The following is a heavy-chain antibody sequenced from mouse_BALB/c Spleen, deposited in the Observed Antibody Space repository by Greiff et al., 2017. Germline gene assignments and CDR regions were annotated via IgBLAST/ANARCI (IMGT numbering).Heavy chain of an antibody. J-gene: IGHJ4*01. V-gene: IGHV1-80*01. CDR2: IYPGDGDT. Sequence: VQLHQSGAELVRPGSSVKISCKASGYAFSSYWMNWVKQRPGQGLEWIGQIYPGDGDTNYNGKFKGKATLTADKSSSTAYMQLSSLTSEDSAVYFCARGYGNYDYAMDYWGQGTSVTVSS. CDR1: GYAFSSYW. CDR3: ARGYGNYDYAMDY. D-gene: IGHD2-1*01.